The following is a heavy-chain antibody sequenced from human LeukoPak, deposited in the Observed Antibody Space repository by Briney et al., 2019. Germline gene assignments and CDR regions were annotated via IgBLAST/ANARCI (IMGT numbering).Heavy chain of an antibody. CDR2: MNPNSGNT. J-gene: IGHJ6*03. V-gene: IGHV1-8*01. CDR3: ARDKDRTAGNYYYMGV. Sequence: ASVNVSCKASEYTFTSYDINWVRQATGQGLEWMGWMNPNSGNTVYAQKFQGRVTMTRDTSISTAYMELSSLRSEDTAMYYCARDKDRTAGNYYYMGVWGKGATVTVSS. CDR1: EYTFTSYD. D-gene: IGHD6-13*01.